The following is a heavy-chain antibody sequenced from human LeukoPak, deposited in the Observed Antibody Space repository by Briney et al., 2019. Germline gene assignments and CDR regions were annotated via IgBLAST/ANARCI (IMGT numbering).Heavy chain of an antibody. CDR2: INHSGST. CDR3: ARELRGTMIVVVTGSGPYFDY. J-gene: IGHJ4*02. Sequence: KASETLSLTCAVYGGSFSGYYWSWIRQPPGKGLEWIGEINHSGSTNYNPSLKSRVTISVDTSKNQFSLKLSSVTAADTAVYYCARELRGTMIVVVTGSGPYFDYWGQGTLVTVSS. V-gene: IGHV4-34*01. CDR1: GGSFSGYY. D-gene: IGHD3-22*01.